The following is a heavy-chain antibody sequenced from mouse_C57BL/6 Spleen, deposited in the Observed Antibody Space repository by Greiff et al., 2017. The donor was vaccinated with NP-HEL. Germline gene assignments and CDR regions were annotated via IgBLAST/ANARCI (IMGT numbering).Heavy chain of an antibody. Sequence: QVQLQQPGAELVRPGSSVKLSCKASGYTFTSYWMDWVKQRPGQGLEWIGNIYPSDSETHYNQKFKDKATLTVDKSSSTAYMQLSSLTSEDSAVYYCAREGKGYNFDYWGQGTTLTVSS. V-gene: IGHV1-61*01. CDR1: GYTFTSYW. J-gene: IGHJ2*01. CDR3: AREGKGYNFDY. D-gene: IGHD2-14*01. CDR2: IYPSDSET.